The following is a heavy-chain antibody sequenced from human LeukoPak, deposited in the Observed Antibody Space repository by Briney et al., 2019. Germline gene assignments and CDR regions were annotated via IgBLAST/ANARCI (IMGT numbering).Heavy chain of an antibody. Sequence: GGSLRLSCAASGFTFSSYAMSWVRQAPGKGLEWVSAISGSGGSTYYADSVKGRFTISRDNSKNTLYLQMNSLRAEDTAVYYCARDGSSGWYGNDYWGQGTLVTVSS. V-gene: IGHV3-23*01. CDR3: ARDGSSGWYGNDY. CDR1: GFTFSSYA. CDR2: ISGSGGST. J-gene: IGHJ4*02. D-gene: IGHD6-19*01.